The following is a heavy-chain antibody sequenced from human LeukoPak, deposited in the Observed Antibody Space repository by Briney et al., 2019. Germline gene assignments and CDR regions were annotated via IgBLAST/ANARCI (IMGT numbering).Heavy chain of an antibody. Sequence: GGSLRLSYAASGFTFSGYAMSWVRQAPGKGLEWVSAINSAGSTYYGDSVRGRFTISRDNSKNVLYLQMNSLRAEDTALYYCAKDQNTVATAPFDYWGQGTLVTVSS. J-gene: IGHJ4*02. CDR3: AKDQNTVATAPFDY. CDR2: INSAGST. D-gene: IGHD4-17*01. CDR1: GFTFSGYA. V-gene: IGHV3-23*01.